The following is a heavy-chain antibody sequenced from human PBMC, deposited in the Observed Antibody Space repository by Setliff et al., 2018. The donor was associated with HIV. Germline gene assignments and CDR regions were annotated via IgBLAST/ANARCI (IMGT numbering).Heavy chain of an antibody. V-gene: IGHV1-2*02. CDR1: GYTLGGNY. CDR2: ISPDSGDT. J-gene: IGHJ4*02. CDR3: ARDAGAPGRGNPLDY. D-gene: IGHD3-10*01. Sequence: GASVKVSCKASGYTLGGNYMHWVRQAPGQGVEWVGKISPDSGDTFYAQKFQGRVTLTRDTSITTAYMVLSTLRDDDTAVYYCARDAGAPGRGNPLDYWGQGTLVTVSS.